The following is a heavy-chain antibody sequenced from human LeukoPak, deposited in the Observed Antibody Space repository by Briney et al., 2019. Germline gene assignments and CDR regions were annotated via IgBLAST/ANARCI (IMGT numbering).Heavy chain of an antibody. CDR2: IYYSGST. Sequence: PSETLSLICTVSGGSISSSSYFWGWIRQPPGKGLEWIGSIYYSGSTYYNPSLKSRVTISVDTSKNQFSLKLSSVTAADTAVYYCARLARYYDILTGSLDYWGQGTLVTVSS. CDR1: GGSISSSSYF. D-gene: IGHD3-9*01. V-gene: IGHV4-39*01. J-gene: IGHJ4*02. CDR3: ARLARYYDILTGSLDY.